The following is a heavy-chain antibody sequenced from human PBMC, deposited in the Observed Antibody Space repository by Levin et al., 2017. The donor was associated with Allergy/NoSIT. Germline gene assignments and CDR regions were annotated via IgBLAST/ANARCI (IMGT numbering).Heavy chain of an antibody. CDR2: INWNRDKI. J-gene: IGHJ4*02. CDR1: GFTFGDYA. CDR3: AKGLNWGSPNTFDY. V-gene: IGHV3-9*01. D-gene: IGHD7-27*01. Sequence: PGGSLRLSCAASGFTFGDYAMHWVRQAPGKGLEWVSGINWNRDKIGYADSVRARFTISRDNAKNSLYLQMNSLGPEDTAFYYCAKGLNWGSPNTFDYWGQGTLVTVSS.